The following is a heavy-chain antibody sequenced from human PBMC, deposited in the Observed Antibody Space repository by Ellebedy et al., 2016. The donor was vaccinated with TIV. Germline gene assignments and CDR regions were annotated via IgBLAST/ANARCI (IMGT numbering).Heavy chain of an antibody. CDR1: GFTFSDYY. D-gene: IGHD6-13*01. J-gene: IGHJ5*02. V-gene: IGHV3-11*01. CDR2: ISSSGSPI. CDR3: ARDVRFIDQQHNWFDP. Sequence: GGSLRLSCATSGFTFSDYYMSWIRQAPGKGLEWVSYISSSGSPIYYADSVKGRFTIFRDNAKNSLYLQMNSLRAEDTAVYYCARDVRFIDQQHNWFDPWGQGTLVTASS.